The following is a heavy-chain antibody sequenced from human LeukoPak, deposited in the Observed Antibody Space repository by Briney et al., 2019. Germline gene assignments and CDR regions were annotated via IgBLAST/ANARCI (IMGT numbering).Heavy chain of an antibody. CDR1: GGSISSYY. J-gene: IGHJ6*02. V-gene: IGHV4-4*07. Sequence: PSETPSLTCTVSGGSISSYYWSWIRQPAGKGLEWIGRIYTSGSTNYNPSLKSRVTMSVDTSKNQFSLKLSSVTAADTAVYYCARDIPYYYYYGMDVWGQGTTVTVSS. CDR2: IYTSGST. CDR3: ARDIPYYYYYGMDV.